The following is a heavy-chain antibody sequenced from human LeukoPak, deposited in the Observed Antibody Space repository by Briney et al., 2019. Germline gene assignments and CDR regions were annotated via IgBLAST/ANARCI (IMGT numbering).Heavy chain of an antibody. D-gene: IGHD1-1*01. Sequence: GGSLRLSCAASGYTFTSYSMNWVRQAPGKGLEWVSYISSSSSTIYYADSVKGRFTISRDNAKNSLYLEMNSLRAEDTAVYYCALERPNWPYYFDYWGQGTLVTVSS. CDR1: GYTFTSYS. J-gene: IGHJ4*02. V-gene: IGHV3-48*01. CDR2: ISSSSSTI. CDR3: ALERPNWPYYFDY.